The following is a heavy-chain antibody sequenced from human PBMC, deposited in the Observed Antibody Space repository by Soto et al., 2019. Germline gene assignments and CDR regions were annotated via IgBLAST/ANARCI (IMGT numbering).Heavy chain of an antibody. CDR1: GGSISNYY. CDR2: IDTSGST. Sequence: SETLSLTCTVSGGSISNYYCNWIRQPAGKGLEWIGRIDTSGSTNYNPSLKSRVTVSVDTSKQEFSLKLSSVTAADTALYYCARGGQDFWSGPFDYWGRGALVTVSS. V-gene: IGHV4-4*07. CDR3: ARGGQDFWSGPFDY. J-gene: IGHJ4*02. D-gene: IGHD3-3*01.